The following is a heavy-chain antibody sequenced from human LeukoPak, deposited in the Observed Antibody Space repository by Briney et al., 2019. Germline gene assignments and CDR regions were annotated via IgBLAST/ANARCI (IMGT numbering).Heavy chain of an antibody. CDR3: AKAPSPYYDSSFGYFDY. CDR1: GFTFSSYA. V-gene: IGHV3-23*01. J-gene: IGHJ4*02. CDR2: ISGSGGST. Sequence: GGSLRLSCAASGFTFSSYAMSWVRQAPGKGLEWVSAISGSGGSTYYADSVKGRFTISRDNSKNTLYLQMNSLRAEDTAVYYCAKAPSPYYDSSFGYFDYWGQGTLVTVSS. D-gene: IGHD3-22*01.